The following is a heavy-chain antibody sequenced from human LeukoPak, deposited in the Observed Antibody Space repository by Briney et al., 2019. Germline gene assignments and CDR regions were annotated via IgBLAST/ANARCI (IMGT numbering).Heavy chain of an antibody. CDR1: GGSFSGYY. Sequence: PSETLSLTCAVYGGSFSGYYWSWIRQPPGKGLEWIGEINHRGSTNYNPSLKSRVTISVDTSKNQFSLKLSSVTAADTAVYYCARGDIVVVPTAICFWFDPWGQGTLVTVSS. CDR3: ARGDIVVVPTAICFWFDP. V-gene: IGHV4-34*01. CDR2: INHRGST. J-gene: IGHJ5*02. D-gene: IGHD2-2*02.